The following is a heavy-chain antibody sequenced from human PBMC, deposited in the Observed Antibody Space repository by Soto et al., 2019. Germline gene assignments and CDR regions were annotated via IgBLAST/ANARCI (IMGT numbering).Heavy chain of an antibody. CDR1: GYTFTSYD. CDR3: ARRGYSSSWYYYYYYGMDV. J-gene: IGHJ6*02. V-gene: IGHV1-8*01. D-gene: IGHD6-13*01. CDR2: MNPNSGNT. Sequence: QVQLVQSGAEVKKPGASVKVSCKASGYTFTSYDINWLRQATGQGLEWMGWMNPNSGNTGYAQKFQGRVTMTRNTSISKAYMELSSLRSEDTAVYYCARRGYSSSWYYYYYYGMDVWGQGTTVTVSS.